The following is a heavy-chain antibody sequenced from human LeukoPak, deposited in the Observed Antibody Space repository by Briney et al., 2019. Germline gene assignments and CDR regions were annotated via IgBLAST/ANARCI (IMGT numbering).Heavy chain of an antibody. J-gene: IGHJ4*02. CDR1: GYSISSGYY. Sequence: PSETLSLTCAVSGYSISSGYYWGWIRQPPGKGLEWIGSIYYSGSTYYNPSLKSRVTISVDTSKNQFSLKLSSVTAADTAVYYCARLFGRTGEFLWGQGTLVTVSS. V-gene: IGHV4-38-2*01. CDR2: IYYSGST. D-gene: IGHD7-27*01. CDR3: ARLFGRTGEFL.